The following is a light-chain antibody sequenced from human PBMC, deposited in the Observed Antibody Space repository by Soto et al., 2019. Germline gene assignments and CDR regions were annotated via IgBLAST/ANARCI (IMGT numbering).Light chain of an antibody. CDR2: AAS. CDR1: QTISSW. Sequence: DIQMTQSPSTLSGSVGERVTITCRASQTISSWLAWYQQKPGKAPKLLIYAASGLQSGVPSRFSASGSGTDFTLTISYLQPEDFAAYYCQQTYSVPATFGQGTKVDIK. J-gene: IGKJ1*01. V-gene: IGKV1-12*01. CDR3: QQTYSVPAT.